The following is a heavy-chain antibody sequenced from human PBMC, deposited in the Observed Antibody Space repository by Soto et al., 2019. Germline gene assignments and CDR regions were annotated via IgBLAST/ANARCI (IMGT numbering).Heavy chain of an antibody. CDR2: STHTGNT. CDR1: GYAFPHYV. V-gene: IGHV1-18*01. Sequence: GASVKVSCKTSGYAFPHYVINWVRQAPGHGLEWMGFSTHTGNTNYAQNFQGRVVLTTDTSTSTAYMEVTSLRSDDTAVYYCARARKPPLDYWG. J-gene: IGHJ4*01. CDR3: ARARKPPLDY.